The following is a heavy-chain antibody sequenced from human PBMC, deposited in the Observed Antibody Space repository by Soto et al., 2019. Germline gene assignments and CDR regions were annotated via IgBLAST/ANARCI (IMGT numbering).Heavy chain of an antibody. J-gene: IGHJ6*02. Sequence: ASVKVSCKASGYTFTSYDINWVRQATGQGLEWMGWMNPNSGNTGYAQKFQGRVTMTRNTSISTAYMELSSLRSEDTAVYYCARGRSIRGFWSGYSYYYGMDVWGQGTTVIVSS. D-gene: IGHD3-3*01. CDR2: MNPNSGNT. V-gene: IGHV1-8*01. CDR1: GYTFTSYD. CDR3: ARGRSIRGFWSGYSYYYGMDV.